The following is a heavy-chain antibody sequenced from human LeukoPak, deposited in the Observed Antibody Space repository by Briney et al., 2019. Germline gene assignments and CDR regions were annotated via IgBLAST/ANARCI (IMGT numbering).Heavy chain of an antibody. CDR1: GFTFSSYA. Sequence: GGSLRLSCAASGFTFSSYAMSWVRQAPGKGLEWVSAISGSGGSTYYADSVKGWFTISRDNSKNTLYLQMNSLRAEDTAVYYCAKRSDGGVHFDYWGQGTLVTVSS. J-gene: IGHJ4*02. D-gene: IGHD3-16*01. CDR3: AKRSDGGVHFDY. CDR2: ISGSGGST. V-gene: IGHV3-23*01.